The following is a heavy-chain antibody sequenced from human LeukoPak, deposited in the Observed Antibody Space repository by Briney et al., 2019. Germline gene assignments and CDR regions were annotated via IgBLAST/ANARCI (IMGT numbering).Heavy chain of an antibody. V-gene: IGHV3-23*01. CDR2: ISGSGGNT. J-gene: IGHJ6*02. CDR1: GFSFSSLA. Sequence: PGGSLRLSCAASGFSFSSLAMTWVRQAPGKGLEWVSGISGSGGNTYYADSVKGRFTISRDNSKNTLYLQMNSLRAEDTAVYYCARGPRGHGDYAYYYYGMDVWGQGTTVTVSS. D-gene: IGHD4-17*01. CDR3: ARGPRGHGDYAYYYYGMDV.